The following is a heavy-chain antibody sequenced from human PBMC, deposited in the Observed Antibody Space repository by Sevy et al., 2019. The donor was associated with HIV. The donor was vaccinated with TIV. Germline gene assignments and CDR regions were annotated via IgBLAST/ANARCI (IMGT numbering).Heavy chain of an antibody. CDR1: GFTFSNYA. J-gene: IGHJ4*02. V-gene: IGHV3-33*01. CDR2: IWSDGAYQ. D-gene: IGHD3-22*01. Sequence: GGSLRLSCAATGFTFSNYAMHWVRQAPGKGMEWVAIIWSDGAYQYHGDSVKGRFTISRDNSKNTLYLQMNNVRVEDTAVYYCGRGGYYYDNAAYYALDSWGQGTLFTVSS. CDR3: GRGGYYYDNAAYYALDS.